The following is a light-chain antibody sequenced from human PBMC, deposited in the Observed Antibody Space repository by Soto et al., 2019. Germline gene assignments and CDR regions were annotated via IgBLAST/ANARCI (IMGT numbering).Light chain of an antibody. CDR1: ESVSTN. J-gene: IGKJ1*01. Sequence: TQSPATLSLAAGERVXLSCRASESVSTNLAWYQQKAGQAPXXLIYGASTRATGIPARFSGSGSGTEFTLTISSLQSEDFAVYYCQQYSIWRTFGQGTKVDIK. CDR2: GAS. V-gene: IGKV3-15*01. CDR3: QQYSIWRT.